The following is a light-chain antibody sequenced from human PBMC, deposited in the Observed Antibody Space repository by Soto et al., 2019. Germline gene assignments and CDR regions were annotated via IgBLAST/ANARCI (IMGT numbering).Light chain of an antibody. CDR1: QSVSSSY. CDR2: GAS. Sequence: EIVLTQSPGTLSLSPGERATLSCRASQSVSSSYLAWYQQKPGQAPRLLIYGASSRATGIPDRFSGSGSGTDFTLTISRLEPEDFAVYYCPQYGSSPDTFGTGTKVDIK. J-gene: IGKJ3*01. CDR3: PQYGSSPDT. V-gene: IGKV3-20*01.